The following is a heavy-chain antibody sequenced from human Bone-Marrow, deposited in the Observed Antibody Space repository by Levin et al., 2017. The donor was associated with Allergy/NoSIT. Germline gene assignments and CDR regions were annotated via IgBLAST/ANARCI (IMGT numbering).Heavy chain of an antibody. CDR1: DFTFRNYW. CDR2: INSDGSTT. D-gene: IGHD3-3*02. CDR3: VRDLGISATADS. J-gene: IGHJ5*01. V-gene: IGHV3-74*01. Sequence: GGSLRLSCAASDFTFRNYWMHWVRQAPGRGLVWVSRINSDGSTTNYADSVKGRFTISRDNAKNTLYLQMNSLRADDTSMYYCVRDLGISATADSWGQGTLVTVSS.